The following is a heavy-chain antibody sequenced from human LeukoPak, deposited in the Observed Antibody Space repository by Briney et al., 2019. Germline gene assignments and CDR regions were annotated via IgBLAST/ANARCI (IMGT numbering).Heavy chain of an antibody. D-gene: IGHD4-11*01. CDR2: INHSGST. CDR1: GGSFSGYY. J-gene: IGHJ3*02. V-gene: IGHV4-34*01. CDR3: ARHRPDYSNYACAFDI. Sequence: SETLSLTCAVYGGSFSGYYWSWIRQPPGKGLEWIGEINHSGSTNYNPSLKSRLTISVDTSKNQFSLKLSSVTAADTAVYYCARHRPDYSNYACAFDIWGQGTMLTVSS.